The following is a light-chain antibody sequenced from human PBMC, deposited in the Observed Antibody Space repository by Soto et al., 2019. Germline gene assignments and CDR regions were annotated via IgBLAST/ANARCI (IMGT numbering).Light chain of an antibody. CDR2: WAS. CDR3: QQYYSTPLT. CDR1: QSVLYSSNNKNY. J-gene: IGKJ4*01. V-gene: IGKV4-1*01. Sequence: RHTPDSLSASLGERATINCKSSQSVLYSSNNKNYLAWYQQKPGQPPKLLIYWASTRESGVPDRFSGSGSGTDFTLTISSLQAEDVAVYYCQQYYSTPLTFGGGTK.